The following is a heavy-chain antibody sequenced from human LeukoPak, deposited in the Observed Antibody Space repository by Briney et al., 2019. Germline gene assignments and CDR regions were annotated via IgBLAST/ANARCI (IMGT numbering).Heavy chain of an antibody. CDR1: GFTFSSYW. J-gene: IGHJ5*02. V-gene: IGHV3-7*04. CDR3: ARGIAAAGRILDP. Sequence: GGSLRLSCAASGFTFSSYWMNWVRQAPGKGPEWVASIKEDGSQRYYVDSVKGRFTISRDNAMDSLYLQMNSLRAEDTATYYCARGIAAAGRILDPWGQGTLVPVSS. D-gene: IGHD6-13*01. CDR2: IKEDGSQR.